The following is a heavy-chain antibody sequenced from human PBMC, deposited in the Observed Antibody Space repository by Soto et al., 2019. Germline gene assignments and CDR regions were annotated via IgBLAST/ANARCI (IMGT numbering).Heavy chain of an antibody. V-gene: IGHV4-31*03. Sequence: SETLSLTCTVSGGSISSGGYYWSWIRQHPGKGLEWIGYIYYGGSTYYNPSLKSRVTISVDTSKNQFSLKLSSVTAADTAVYYCASGKGYDFWSGYSSYYYYYMDVWGKGTTVTVSS. CDR3: ASGKGYDFWSGYSSYYYYYMDV. D-gene: IGHD3-3*01. CDR2: IYYGGST. CDR1: GGSISSGGYY. J-gene: IGHJ6*03.